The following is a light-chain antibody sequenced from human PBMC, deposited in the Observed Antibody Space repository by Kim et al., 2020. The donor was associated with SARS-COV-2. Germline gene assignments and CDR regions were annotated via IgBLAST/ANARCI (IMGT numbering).Light chain of an antibody. CDR3: HVWDGSSDHRGV. CDR2: YNS. V-gene: IGLV3-21*04. Sequence: SYELTQPPSVSVAPGQTARITCGGDNIGAKSVHWYQQKAGQAPVLVIFYNSDRPLGIPERVSGSNSETTATLTISRVEAGDEADYYCHVWDGSSDHRGVFGGGTKLTVL. J-gene: IGLJ3*02. CDR1: NIGAKS.